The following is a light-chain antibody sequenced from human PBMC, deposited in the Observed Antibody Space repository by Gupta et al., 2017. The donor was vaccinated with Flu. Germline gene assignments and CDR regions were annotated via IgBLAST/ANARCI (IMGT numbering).Light chain of an antibody. V-gene: IGKV1-33*01. CDR1: QDISNY. CDR3: QQDDNFPIT. J-gene: IGKJ2*01. CDR2: GAS. Sequence: PSSLSASVGDRVTITVQASQDISNYLNWYQQKPGKAPKLLIYGASNLETGVPSRFSGSGSGTDFTFTISSLQPEDIATYYCQQDDNFPITFGQGTKMEIK.